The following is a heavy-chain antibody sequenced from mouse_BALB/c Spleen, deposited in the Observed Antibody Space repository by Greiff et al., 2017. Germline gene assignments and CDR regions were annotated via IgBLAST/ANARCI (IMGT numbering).Heavy chain of an antibody. CDR1: GDSITSGY. D-gene: IGHD2-3*01. V-gene: IGHV3-8*02. Sequence: DVKVEESGPSLVKPSQTLSLTCSVTGDSITSGYWNWIRKFPGNKLEYMGYISYSGSTYYNPSLKSRISITRDTSKNQYYLQLNSVTTEDTATYYCARYDGYYAFYAMDYWGQGTSVTVSS. CDR2: ISYSGST. J-gene: IGHJ4*01. CDR3: ARYDGYYAFYAMDY.